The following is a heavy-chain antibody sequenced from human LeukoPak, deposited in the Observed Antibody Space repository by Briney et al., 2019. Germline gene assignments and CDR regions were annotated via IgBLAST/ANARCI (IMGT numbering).Heavy chain of an antibody. Sequence: SETLSLTCTVSGGSISSGSYYWSWIWQPAGKGLEWIGRIYTSGSTNYNPSLKSRVTISVDTSKNQFSLKLSSVTAADTAVYYCARAVCSSTSCYPPLLYYYYYYMDVWGKGTTVTVSS. D-gene: IGHD2-2*01. CDR2: IYTSGST. J-gene: IGHJ6*03. V-gene: IGHV4-61*02. CDR1: GGSISSGSYY. CDR3: ARAVCSSTSCYPPLLYYYYYYMDV.